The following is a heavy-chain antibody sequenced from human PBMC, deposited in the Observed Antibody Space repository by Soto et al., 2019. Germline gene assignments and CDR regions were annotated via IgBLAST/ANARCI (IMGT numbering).Heavy chain of an antibody. CDR3: ARDRGSGSYLGWCFDY. D-gene: IGHD1-26*01. CDR1: GFTFSSYA. CDR2: ISYDGSNK. J-gene: IGHJ4*02. Sequence: PGGSLRLSCAASGFTFSSYAMHWVRQAPGKGLEWVAVISYDGSNKYYADSVKGRFTISRDNSKNTLYLQMNSLRAEDTAVYYCARDRGSGSYLGWCFDYWGQGTLVTVSS. V-gene: IGHV3-30-3*01.